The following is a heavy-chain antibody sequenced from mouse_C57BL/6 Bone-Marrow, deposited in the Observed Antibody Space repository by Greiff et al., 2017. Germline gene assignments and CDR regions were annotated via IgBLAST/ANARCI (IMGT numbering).Heavy chain of an antibody. CDR2: IDPNWGGT. D-gene: IGHD1-1*01. J-gene: IGHJ3*01. CDR3: ARYRYYSSSSWFAY. Sequence: QVQLQQSGAELVKPGASVKLTCKASGYTFSSYWMHWVKQRPGRGLEWIGRIDPNWGGTKYNEKFMSKATLTVDKPSRPAYMQLSSLPSEDSAVYYCARYRYYSSSSWFAYWGQGTLVTVSA. V-gene: IGHV1-72*01. CDR1: GYTFSSYW.